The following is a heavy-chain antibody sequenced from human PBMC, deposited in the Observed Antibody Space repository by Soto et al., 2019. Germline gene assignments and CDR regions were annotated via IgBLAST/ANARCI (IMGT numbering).Heavy chain of an antibody. V-gene: IGHV5-10-1*01. CDR1: GYSFTTYW. J-gene: IGHJ4*02. Sequence: PGEALKISCKGSGYSFTTYWISWVRQMPGKGLEWMGRIDPSDSYTNYSPSLQGHVTMSVDKSVSIAYLQWSSLKASDTAMYYCARVPAAMVTGFDYWGQGTLVTVSS. CDR3: ARVPAAMVTGFDY. CDR2: IDPSDSYT. D-gene: IGHD5-18*01.